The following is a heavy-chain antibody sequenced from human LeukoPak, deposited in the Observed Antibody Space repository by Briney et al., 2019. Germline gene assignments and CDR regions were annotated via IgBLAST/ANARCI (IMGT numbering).Heavy chain of an antibody. Sequence: SETLSLTCAVYGGSFSGYYWSWIRQPSGKGLEWIGEINHSGSTNYNPSLKSRVTISVDTSKNQFSLKLSSVTAADTAVYYCARVRYYDSSGYNRFDYWGQGTLVTVSS. CDR2: INHSGST. CDR3: ARVRYYDSSGYNRFDY. V-gene: IGHV4-34*01. D-gene: IGHD3-22*01. J-gene: IGHJ4*02. CDR1: GGSFSGYY.